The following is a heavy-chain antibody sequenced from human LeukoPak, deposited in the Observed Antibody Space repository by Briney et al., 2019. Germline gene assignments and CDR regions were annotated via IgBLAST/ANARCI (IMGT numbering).Heavy chain of an antibody. D-gene: IGHD1-26*01. CDR1: GFTFSDYA. CDR3: ARVREPLDYYYGLAV. Sequence: GGSLRLFCATSGFTFSDYAMHWVRQAPGKGLQWVAIVSYDGSNKYYADSVQGRFIMSKDNSRNTLFLQMNSLRTDDTAVYYCARVREPLDYYYGLAVWGQGTSVTVSS. J-gene: IGHJ6*02. V-gene: IGHV3-30-3*01. CDR2: VSYDGSNK.